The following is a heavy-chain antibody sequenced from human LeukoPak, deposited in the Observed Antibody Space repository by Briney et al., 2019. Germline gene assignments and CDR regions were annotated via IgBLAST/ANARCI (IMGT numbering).Heavy chain of an antibody. CDR1: GFTVSSYY. Sequence: GGPLRLSCAASGFTVSSYYMTWLRQAPGKGLEGVSVIYSGGSTYYADSVKGRVAISRDNSKTTVFLQMNSVRAADTALYDCARSYSNHLFGMDVWGQGTTVTVSS. J-gene: IGHJ6*02. D-gene: IGHD4-11*01. CDR3: ARSYSNHLFGMDV. V-gene: IGHV3-66*01. CDR2: IYSGGST.